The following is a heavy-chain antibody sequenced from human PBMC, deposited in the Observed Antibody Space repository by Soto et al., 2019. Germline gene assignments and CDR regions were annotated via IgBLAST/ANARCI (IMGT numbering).Heavy chain of an antibody. CDR3: GRDAGRRFDY. D-gene: IGHD6-13*01. Sequence: EVQLVESGGGLVQPGGSLRLSCAASGFTFSSYWMTWARQAPGKGLEWGASMNRDGSEKRYVDSVEGRFTISRDNAKNSLFLQMHSLSPDDTAVYYCGRDAGRRFDYWGQGSLVTVSS. CDR2: MNRDGSEK. V-gene: IGHV3-7*01. CDR1: GFTFSSYW. J-gene: IGHJ4*02.